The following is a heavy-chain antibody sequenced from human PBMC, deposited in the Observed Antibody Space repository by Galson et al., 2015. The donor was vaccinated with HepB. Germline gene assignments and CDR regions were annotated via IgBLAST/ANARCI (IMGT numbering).Heavy chain of an antibody. D-gene: IGHD2-8*02. CDR3: AKGMAGSCTRVLCYSFDY. Sequence: SLRLSCAASGFTFSTYAMSWVRHTPGKGLEWVAAISGSDDGTYYAASVRGRFTISRDDSKNTLYLQMNRLRAEDTATYYCAKGMAGSCTRVLCYSFDYWGQGSLVTVSS. CDR1: GFTFSTYA. CDR2: ISGSDDGT. J-gene: IGHJ4*02. V-gene: IGHV3-23*01.